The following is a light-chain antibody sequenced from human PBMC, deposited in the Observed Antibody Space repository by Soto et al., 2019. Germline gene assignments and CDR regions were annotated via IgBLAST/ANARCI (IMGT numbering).Light chain of an antibody. J-gene: IGLJ2*01. Sequence: QPVLTQSPSASASLGASVKLTCTLSSGHSSYAIAWHQQQPEKGPRFLMKLNSDGSHSKGDGIPDRFSSSSSGAERYLTISSLQSEDEADYYCQTWGTGTLFGGGTQLTVL. CDR1: SGHSSYA. CDR2: LNSDGSH. CDR3: QTWGTGTL. V-gene: IGLV4-69*01.